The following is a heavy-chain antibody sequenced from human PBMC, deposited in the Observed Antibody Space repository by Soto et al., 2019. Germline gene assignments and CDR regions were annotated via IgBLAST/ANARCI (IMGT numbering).Heavy chain of an antibody. CDR1: RLTFSTYE. V-gene: IGHV3-48*03. J-gene: IGHJ4*02. Sequence: SGGSLRLSCAASRLTFSTYEMNWVRQAPGKGLEWVSYISTSGSTVYYADSVKGRFTTSRDNTRNSLYLQMNSLRDEDTALYYCVRYCSTTLCNGVATRTFDYWGQGTLVTVSS. CDR2: ISTSGSTV. D-gene: IGHD2-2*01. CDR3: VRYCSTTLCNGVATRTFDY.